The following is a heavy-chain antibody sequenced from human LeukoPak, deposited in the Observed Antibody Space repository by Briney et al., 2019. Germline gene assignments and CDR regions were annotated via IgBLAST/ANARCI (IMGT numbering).Heavy chain of an antibody. J-gene: IGHJ4*02. CDR3: ARDGGATLTLSAADY. CDR2: IWYDGSNK. D-gene: IGHD4-17*01. V-gene: IGHV3-33*01. Sequence: GGSLRLSCAASGFTFSSYGMHWVRQAPGKGLEWVAVIWYDGSNKYYADSVKGRFTISRDNSKNTLYLQMNSLRAEDTAVYYCARDGGATLTLSAADYWGQGTLVTVSS. CDR1: GFTFSSYG.